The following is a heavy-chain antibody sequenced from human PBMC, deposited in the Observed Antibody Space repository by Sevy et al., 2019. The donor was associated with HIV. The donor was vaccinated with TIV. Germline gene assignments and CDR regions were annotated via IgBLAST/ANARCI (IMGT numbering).Heavy chain of an antibody. V-gene: IGHV3-9*01. J-gene: IGHJ6*02. CDR2: ISWNSGSI. CDR1: GFTFDDYA. CDR3: AKSGGSLFGMDV. D-gene: IGHD1-26*01. Sequence: GGSLRLSCAASGFTFDDYAMHWVRQAPGKGLEWVSGISWNSGSIGYADSVKGRFTISRDNAKNSLYLQMNSLRAEDTALYYCAKSGGSLFGMDVWGPGTTATVSS.